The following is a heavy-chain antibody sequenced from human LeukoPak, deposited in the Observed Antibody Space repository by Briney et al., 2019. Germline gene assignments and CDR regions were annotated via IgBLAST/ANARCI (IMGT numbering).Heavy chain of an antibody. J-gene: IGHJ4*02. Sequence: GGSLRLSCAASGFTFSSYEMNWVRQAPGKGLEWVAFIRYDGSNKYYADSVKGRFTISRDNSKNTLYLQMNSLRAEDTAVYYCASPTRRTDYFDYWGQGTLVTVSS. CDR2: IRYDGSNK. V-gene: IGHV3-30*02. CDR1: GFTFSSYE. CDR3: ASPTRRTDYFDY.